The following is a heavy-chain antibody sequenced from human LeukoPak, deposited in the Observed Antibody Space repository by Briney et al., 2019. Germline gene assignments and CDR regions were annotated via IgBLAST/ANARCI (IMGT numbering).Heavy chain of an antibody. CDR3: ARGPAAMRVFDY. CDR1: GGSISSYY. V-gene: IGHV4-59*01. CDR2: IYYSGST. J-gene: IGHJ4*02. D-gene: IGHD2-2*01. Sequence: SETLSLTCTVSGGSISSYYWSWIRRPPGKGLEWIGYIYYSGSTNYNPSLKSRVTISVDTSKNQFSLKLSSVTAADTAVYYCARGPAAMRVFDYWGQGTLVTVSS.